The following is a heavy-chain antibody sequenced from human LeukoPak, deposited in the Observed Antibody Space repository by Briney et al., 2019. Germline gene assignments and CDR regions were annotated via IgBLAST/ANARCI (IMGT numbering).Heavy chain of an antibody. D-gene: IGHD3-22*01. CDR3: ARGNYYDSAGYYDY. J-gene: IGHJ4*02. V-gene: IGHV4-34*01. CDR2: INHSGST. CDR1: GGSFRGYY. Sequence: SETLSLTCAVYGGSFRGYYWSWIRQPPGKGLEWIGEINHSGSTNYNPSLKSRVTISLDTSKNQFSLNLSSVTAADTAVYYCARGNYYDSAGYYDYWGQGTLVTVSS.